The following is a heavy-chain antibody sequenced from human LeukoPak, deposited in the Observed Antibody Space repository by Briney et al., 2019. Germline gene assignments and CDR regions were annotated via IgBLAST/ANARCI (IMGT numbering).Heavy chain of an antibody. Sequence: PSETLSLTCTVSGGSISRSNWWSWVRQSPGKGLEWIGEIYDNGSTNYKSSLKSRVTISVDKSKNQLFLNLSSVTAADTAVYYCASPRAERSTWYAVDYWGQGILVTVSS. J-gene: IGHJ4*02. CDR3: ASPRAERSTWYAVDY. D-gene: IGHD6-13*01. CDR2: IYDNGST. CDR1: GGSISRSNW. V-gene: IGHV4-4*02.